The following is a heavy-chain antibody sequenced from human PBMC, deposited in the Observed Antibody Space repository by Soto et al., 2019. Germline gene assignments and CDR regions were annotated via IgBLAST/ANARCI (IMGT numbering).Heavy chain of an antibody. Sequence: QVQLVQSGAEVKKPGASVTVSCKASGYTFSDYYLHWVRQAPGQGPEWMGRINPNSGDTKFAQKFQGLVTMTRDTSVRTAFMELNWLKSDDTAVYYCARESGGATATLDYYYFYMDVWGKGTTVTVSS. D-gene: IGHD5-12*01. CDR1: GYTFSDYY. CDR2: INPNSGDT. J-gene: IGHJ6*03. V-gene: IGHV1-2*06. CDR3: ARESGGATATLDYYYFYMDV.